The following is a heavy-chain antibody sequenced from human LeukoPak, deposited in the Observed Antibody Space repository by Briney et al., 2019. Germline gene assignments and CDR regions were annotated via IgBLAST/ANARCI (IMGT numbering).Heavy chain of an antibody. V-gene: IGHV4-4*07. CDR2: IYTSGRT. D-gene: IGHD6-6*01. CDR3: ARDPQLGPFDY. CDR1: GGSISSYY. Sequence: SETLSLTCTVSGGSISSYYWSWIRQPAGKGLEWIGRIYTSGRTNYNPSLKSRVTVSVDTSKKQFSLKLSSVTAADTAVYYCARDPQLGPFDYWGQGTLVTVSS. J-gene: IGHJ4*02.